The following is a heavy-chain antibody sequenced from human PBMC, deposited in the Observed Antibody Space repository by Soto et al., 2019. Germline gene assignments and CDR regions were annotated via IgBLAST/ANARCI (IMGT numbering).Heavy chain of an antibody. Sequence: ESGGGLVKPGGSLRLSCAASGFTFSSYSMNWVRQAPGKGLEWVSSISSSSRYIYYADSVKGRFTISRDNAKNSLYLQMNSLRAEDTAVYYCARDRLRRDGYNYDYYYYYYGMDVWGQGTTVTVSS. V-gene: IGHV3-21*01. CDR3: ARDRLRRDGYNYDYYYYYYGMDV. CDR1: GFTFSSYS. J-gene: IGHJ6*02. D-gene: IGHD5-12*01. CDR2: ISSSSRYI.